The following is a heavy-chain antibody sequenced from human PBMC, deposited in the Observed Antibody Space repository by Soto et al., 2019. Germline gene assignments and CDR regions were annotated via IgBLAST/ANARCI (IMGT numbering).Heavy chain of an antibody. CDR1: GFTFSDYY. J-gene: IGHJ6*02. D-gene: IGHD6-13*01. V-gene: IGHV3-11*01. CDR3: ARDYSSSWYSYYYYGMDV. CDR2: INSSGSTI. Sequence: GGSLRLSCAASGFTFSDYYMSWIRQAPGKGLEWVSYINSSGSTIYYADSVKGRFTISRDNAKNSLYLQMNSLRAEDTAVYYCARDYSSSWYSYYYYGMDVWGQGTTVTVSS.